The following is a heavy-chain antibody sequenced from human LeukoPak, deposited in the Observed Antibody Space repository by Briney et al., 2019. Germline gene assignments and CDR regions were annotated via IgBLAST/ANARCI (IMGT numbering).Heavy chain of an antibody. CDR3: ARDPGDYYGSGSSDAFDI. J-gene: IGHJ3*02. D-gene: IGHD3-10*01. CDR2: IWYGGSNK. V-gene: IGHV3-33*01. Sequence: PGGSLRLSCAASGFTFSSYGMHWVRQAPGKGLEWVAVIWYGGSNKYYADSVKGRFTISRDNSKNTLYLPMNSLRADDTAVYHCARDPGDYYGSGSSDAFDIWGQGTMVTVSS. CDR1: GFTFSSYG.